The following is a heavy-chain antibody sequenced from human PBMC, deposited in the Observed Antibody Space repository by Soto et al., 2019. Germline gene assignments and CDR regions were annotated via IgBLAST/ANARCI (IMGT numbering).Heavy chain of an antibody. CDR2: IYYSGST. Sequence: SETLSLTCTVSGGSISSSSYYRGWIRQPPGKGLEWIGSIYYSGSTYYNPSLKSRVTISVDTSKNQFSLKLSSVTAADTAVYYCALLAAGDAFDIWGQGTMVTVSS. CDR1: GGSISSSSYY. J-gene: IGHJ3*02. D-gene: IGHD6-19*01. V-gene: IGHV4-39*01. CDR3: ALLAAGDAFDI.